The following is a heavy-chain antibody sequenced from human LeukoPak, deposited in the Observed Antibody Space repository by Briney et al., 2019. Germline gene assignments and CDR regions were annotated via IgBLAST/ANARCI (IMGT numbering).Heavy chain of an antibody. J-gene: IGHJ5*02. Sequence: SETLSLTCTVSGGSISSISYYWGWIRQPPGKGLEWIGSIYYSGNTYYNPSLKSRVSISVDTAKNQFSLKLSSVTAADTAVYYCPRLVLAATALHWFDPLGQGTLVTGSS. CDR3: PRLVLAATALHWFDP. D-gene: IGHD6-13*01. V-gene: IGHV4-39*01. CDR2: IYYSGNT. CDR1: GGSISSISYY.